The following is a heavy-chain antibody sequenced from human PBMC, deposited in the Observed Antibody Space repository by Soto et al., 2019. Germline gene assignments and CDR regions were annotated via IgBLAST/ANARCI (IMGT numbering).Heavy chain of an antibody. Sequence: HAGWTKLARAASGFTVYITYVGWVGQSKGKVLEWVSVIYSSGSTYYADAVKGRFTISRDNSKNTLYLQMNSLRAEDTAVYYCARRSTERFRCYGMDVWGQGTTVTVSS. J-gene: IGHJ6*02. V-gene: IGHV3-53*01. D-gene: IGHD2-2*01. CDR1: GFTVYITY. CDR2: IYSSGST. CDR3: ARRSTERFRCYGMDV.